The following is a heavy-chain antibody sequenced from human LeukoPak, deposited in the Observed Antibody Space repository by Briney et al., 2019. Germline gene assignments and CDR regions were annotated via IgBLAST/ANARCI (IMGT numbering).Heavy chain of an antibody. J-gene: IGHJ3*02. CDR2: ISSSSSYI. D-gene: IGHD3-10*01. Sequence: GGSLRLSCAASGFTFSSYSMNWVCQAPGKGLEWVSSISSSSSYIYYADSVKGRFTISRDNAKNSLYLQMNSLRAEDTAVYYCARWTGITMVRGAISDAFDIWGQGTMVTVSS. CDR3: ARWTGITMVRGAISDAFDI. V-gene: IGHV3-21*01. CDR1: GFTFSSYS.